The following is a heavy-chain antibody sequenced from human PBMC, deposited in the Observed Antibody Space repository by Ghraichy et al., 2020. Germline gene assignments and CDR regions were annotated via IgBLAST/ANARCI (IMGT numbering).Heavy chain of an antibody. Sequence: GGSLRLSCAASGFTFSSYAMHWVRQAPGKGLVWVAVISYDGSNKYYADSVKGRFTISRDNSKNTLYLQMNSLRAEDTAVYYCAGSAAATGYYGMDVWGQGTTVTVSS. J-gene: IGHJ6*02. D-gene: IGHD6-13*01. V-gene: IGHV3-30*04. CDR1: GFTFSSYA. CDR3: AGSAAATGYYGMDV. CDR2: ISYDGSNK.